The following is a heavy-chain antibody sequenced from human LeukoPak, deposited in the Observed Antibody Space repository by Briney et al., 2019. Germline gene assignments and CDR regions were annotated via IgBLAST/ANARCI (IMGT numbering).Heavy chain of an antibody. J-gene: IGHJ3*02. V-gene: IGHV4-59*08. Sequence: PSETLSLTCTVSAGSISSYYWSWIRQPPGKGLEWIGYIYYSGSTNYNPSLKSRVTISVDTSKNQFSLKLSSVTAADTAVYYCARRADSGSYRDAFDIWGQGTMVTVSS. CDR3: ARRADSGSYRDAFDI. D-gene: IGHD1-26*01. CDR1: AGSISSYY. CDR2: IYYSGST.